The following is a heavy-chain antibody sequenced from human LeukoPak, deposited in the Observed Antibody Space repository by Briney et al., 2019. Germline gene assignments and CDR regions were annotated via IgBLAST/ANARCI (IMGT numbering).Heavy chain of an antibody. CDR3: ARSIAALDY. Sequence: SQTLSLTCTVSGGSIGSGDSYWSWIRQPPGKGLEWIGYIYYSGSTYYNPSLKSRVTISVDTSENQFSLKLSSVTAADTAVYYCARSIAALDYWGQGTLVTVSS. CDR1: GGSIGSGDSY. V-gene: IGHV4-30-4*01. CDR2: IYYSGST. D-gene: IGHD6-25*01. J-gene: IGHJ4*02.